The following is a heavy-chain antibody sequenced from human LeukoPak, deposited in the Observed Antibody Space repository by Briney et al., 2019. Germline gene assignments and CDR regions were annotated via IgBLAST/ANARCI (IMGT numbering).Heavy chain of an antibody. D-gene: IGHD4-17*01. V-gene: IGHV1-69*13. CDR1: GGTFSSYA. CDR2: IIPIFGTA. CDR3: ARDKGWINTGDYVFDS. Sequence: GASVKVSCKASGGTFSSYAISWVRQAPGQGLEWMGGIIPIFGTANYAQKFQGRVTITADESTSTAYMELSSLRSEDTAVYYCARDKGWINTGDYVFDSWGQGTLVTVSS. J-gene: IGHJ4*02.